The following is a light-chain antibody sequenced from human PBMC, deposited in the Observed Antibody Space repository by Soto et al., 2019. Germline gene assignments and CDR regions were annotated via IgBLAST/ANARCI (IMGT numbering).Light chain of an antibody. CDR1: QGTSCY. V-gene: IGKV1-9*01. J-gene: IGKJ5*01. CDR2: GAS. Sequence: DIQLTQSPSFLSASVGDRVTITFRASQGTSCYLAWFQQKPGRAPKLLIYGASTLQSGVPARFSGSGSGTDFTLTISNLQPEDFATYYCQQLNAYPLTFGQGTRLEIK. CDR3: QQLNAYPLT.